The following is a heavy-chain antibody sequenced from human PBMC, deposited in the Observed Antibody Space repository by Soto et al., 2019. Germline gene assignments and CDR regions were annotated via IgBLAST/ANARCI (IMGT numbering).Heavy chain of an antibody. D-gene: IGHD3-9*01. J-gene: IGHJ4*02. CDR3: ATRAYFDWLEPHFDS. Sequence: QVQLVESGGGVVQPGRSLRLSCAASGFTFSSYGMHWVRQAPGKGLEWVAVISYDGSNKYYADSVKGRFTISRDNSKNTLYLQMNSLRAEDTAVYYCATRAYFDWLEPHFDSWGQGTLVTVSS. CDR1: GFTFSSYG. V-gene: IGHV3-30*03. CDR2: ISYDGSNK.